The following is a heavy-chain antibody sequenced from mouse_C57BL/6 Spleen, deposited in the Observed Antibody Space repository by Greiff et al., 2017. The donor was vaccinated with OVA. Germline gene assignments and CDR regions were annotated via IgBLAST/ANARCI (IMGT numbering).Heavy chain of an antibody. D-gene: IGHD1-1*01. Sequence: EVQVVESEGGLVQPGSSMKLSCTASGFTFSDYYMAWVRQVPEKGLEWVANINYDGSSTYYLDSLKSRFIISRDNAKNILYLQMSSLKSEDTATYYCAREFYYYGSSYVGYFDVWGTGTTVTVSS. V-gene: IGHV5-16*01. CDR2: INYDGSST. J-gene: IGHJ1*03. CDR1: GFTFSDYY. CDR3: AREFYYYGSSYVGYFDV.